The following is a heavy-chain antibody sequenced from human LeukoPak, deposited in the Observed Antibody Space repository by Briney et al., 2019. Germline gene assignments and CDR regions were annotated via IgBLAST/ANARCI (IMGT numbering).Heavy chain of an antibody. J-gene: IGHJ3*02. V-gene: IGHV4-34*01. Sequence: PSETLSLTCAVYGGSFSGYYWSWIRQPPGKGLEWIGEINHSGSTNYNPSLKSRVTISVDTSKNQFSLKLSSVTAADTAVYYCAREEMGDHDYAREAAFDIWGQGTMVTVSS. CDR3: AREEMGDHDYAREAAFDI. CDR2: INHSGST. CDR1: GGSFSGYY. D-gene: IGHD4-17*01.